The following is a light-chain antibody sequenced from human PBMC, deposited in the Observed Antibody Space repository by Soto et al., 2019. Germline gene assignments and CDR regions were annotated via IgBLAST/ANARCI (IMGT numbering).Light chain of an antibody. V-gene: IGKV1-5*03. CDR3: QQCNNYPLT. Sequence: DIQMTQSPSTLSASVGDRVTITCRASQSISSWLAWYQQEPGKAPKLLIYKASSLESGVPSRFRGSGSGPEFTLTIRSLKPDDFASYYCQQCNNYPLTFGNGNSVEIK. CDR1: QSISSW. CDR2: KAS. J-gene: IGKJ1*01.